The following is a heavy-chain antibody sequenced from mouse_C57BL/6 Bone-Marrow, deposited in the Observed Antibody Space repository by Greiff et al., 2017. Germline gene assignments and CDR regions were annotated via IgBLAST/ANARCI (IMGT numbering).Heavy chain of an antibody. CDR3: ARCGYAWYFDV. CDR1: GYTFTSYW. J-gene: IGHJ1*03. V-gene: IGHV1-64*01. CDR2: IHPNSGST. Sequence: QVQLQQPGAELVKPGASVKLSCKASGYTFTSYWMPWVKQRPGQGLEWIGMIHPNSGSTNYNEKFKSKATLTVDTSSSTAYMQLSSLTSEDSAVYYCARCGYAWYFDVWGTGTTVTVSS. D-gene: IGHD2-2*01.